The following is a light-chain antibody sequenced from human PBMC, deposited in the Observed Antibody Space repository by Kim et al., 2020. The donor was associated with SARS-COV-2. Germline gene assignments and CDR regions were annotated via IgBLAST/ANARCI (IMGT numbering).Light chain of an antibody. CDR2: GAS. V-gene: IGKV3-20*01. CDR1: QSVSSSY. CDR3: QPYGSSPRT. Sequence: EIVLTQSPGTLSLSPGEGATLSCRASQSVSSSYLAWYQQKPGQAPRLLIYGASSRATGIQDRFSGSGSGTDFTLTISRLEPEDFAVYYCQPYGSSPRTFGQGTKVDIK. J-gene: IGKJ1*01.